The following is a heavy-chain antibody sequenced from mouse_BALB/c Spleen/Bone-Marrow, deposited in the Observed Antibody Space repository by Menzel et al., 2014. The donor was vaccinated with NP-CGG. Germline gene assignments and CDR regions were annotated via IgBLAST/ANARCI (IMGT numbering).Heavy chain of an antibody. V-gene: IGHV1S81*02. CDR1: GYTFTSFY. CDR3: TRGSYGSSQYYFDY. D-gene: IGHD1-1*01. CDR2: INPSNGGT. Sequence: VQGVESGAELVKPGASVKLSCKASGYTFTSFYMYWVKQRPGQGLEWIGGINPSNGGTNFNEKFKSKATLTLDKSSSTAYMQLSSRTSEDSAVYYCTRGSYGSSQYYFDYWGQGSTLTVSS. J-gene: IGHJ2*01.